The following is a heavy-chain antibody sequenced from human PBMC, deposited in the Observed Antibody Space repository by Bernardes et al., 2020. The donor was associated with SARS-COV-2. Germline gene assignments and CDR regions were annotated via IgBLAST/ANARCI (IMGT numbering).Heavy chain of an antibody. J-gene: IGHJ4*02. V-gene: IGHV2-5*02. CDR2: IYWDDER. Sequence: SGPTLVKPTQTLTLTCTFSGFSLSTTGVGVGWIRQPPGKALEWLALIYWDDERRYRPSLRNRLTITKDTSKNQVVLTMTNMDPVDTATYYCAHRGYNYGFSYNFDYWGQGTLVTVSS. CDR3: AHRGYNYGFSYNFDY. CDR1: GFSLSTTGVG. D-gene: IGHD5-18*01.